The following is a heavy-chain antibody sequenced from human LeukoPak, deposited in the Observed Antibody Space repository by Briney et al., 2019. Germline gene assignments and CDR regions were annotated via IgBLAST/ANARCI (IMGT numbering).Heavy chain of an antibody. CDR3: ARVDFQH. Sequence: PGGSLRLSCAASGFTFSSYSMNWVRQAPGKGLEWVSSISSSSSYIYYAGSVKGRFTISRDNAKNSLYLQMNSLRAEDTAVYYCARVDFQHWGQGTLVTVSS. CDR2: ISSSSSYI. V-gene: IGHV3-21*01. CDR1: GFTFSSYS. J-gene: IGHJ1*01.